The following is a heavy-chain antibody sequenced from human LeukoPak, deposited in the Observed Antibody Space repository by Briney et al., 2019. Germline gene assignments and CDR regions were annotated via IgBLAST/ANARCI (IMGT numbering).Heavy chain of an antibody. CDR2: INWNGGST. J-gene: IGHJ6*03. V-gene: IGHV3-20*04. CDR3: ARGGITIFGVVSYMDV. D-gene: IGHD3-3*01. Sequence: GGSLRLSCAASGFTFDDYGMSWVRQAPGKGLEWVSGINWNGGSTGYADSVKGRFTISRDNAKNSLYLQMNSLRAEDTALYYCARGGITIFGVVSYMDVWGKGTTVTVSS. CDR1: GFTFDDYG.